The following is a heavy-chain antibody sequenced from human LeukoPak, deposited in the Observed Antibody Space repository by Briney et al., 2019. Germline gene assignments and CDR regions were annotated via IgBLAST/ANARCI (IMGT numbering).Heavy chain of an antibody. J-gene: IGHJ3*02. CDR2: IYSGGST. CDR3: AGLYGPDAFDI. D-gene: IGHD4-17*01. V-gene: IGHV3-66*01. CDR1: GFTVSSNY. Sequence: QPGGSLRLSCAASGFTVSSNYMSWVRQAPGKGLEWVSVIYSGGSTSYADSVKGRFTISRDSSKNTLFLQMNSLRAEDTAVYYCAGLYGPDAFDIWGQGTMVTVSS.